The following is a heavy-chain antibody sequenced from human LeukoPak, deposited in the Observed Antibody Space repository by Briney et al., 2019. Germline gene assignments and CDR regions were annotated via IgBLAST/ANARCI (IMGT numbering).Heavy chain of an antibody. CDR3: ARDSRGVFDY. Sequence: PGGSLRLSCAASGFTFRSYWMSWVRQAPGKGLEWVANIKQDGSEKYYVDSVKGRFTISRDNAKNSLFLQMNSLRAEDTAVCYCARDSRGVFDYWGQGTLVTVSS. CDR2: IKQDGSEK. J-gene: IGHJ4*02. V-gene: IGHV3-7*01. D-gene: IGHD3-16*01. CDR1: GFTFRSYW.